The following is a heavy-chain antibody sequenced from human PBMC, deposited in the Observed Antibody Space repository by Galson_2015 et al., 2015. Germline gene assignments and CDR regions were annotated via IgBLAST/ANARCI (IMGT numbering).Heavy chain of an antibody. D-gene: IGHD3-10*01. CDR3: AKEASYYYASGVDY. CDR1: GFTFSNSA. Sequence: LRLSCAASGFTFSNSAMSWVRQAPGKGLEWVSTISGDGGLTYYADSVKGRFTISRDNSKNTLYLQMNSLRAEDTAVYSCAKEASYYYASGVDYWGQGTLVTVSS. V-gene: IGHV3-23*01. CDR2: ISGDGGLT. J-gene: IGHJ4*02.